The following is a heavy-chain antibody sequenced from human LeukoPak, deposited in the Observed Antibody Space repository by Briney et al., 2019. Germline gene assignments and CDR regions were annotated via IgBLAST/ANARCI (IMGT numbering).Heavy chain of an antibody. CDR3: ARAGDTYGFSIDY. V-gene: IGHV3-30-3*01. CDR2: ISYDGSNK. J-gene: IGHJ4*02. CDR1: GFTFSSYA. Sequence: QPGRSLRLSCAASGFTFSSYAMHWVRQAPGKGLEWVAVISYDGSNKYYADSVKGRFTISRDNSKNTLYLQMNSLRAEDTAVYYCARAGDTYGFSIDYWGQGTLVTVSS. D-gene: IGHD5-18*01.